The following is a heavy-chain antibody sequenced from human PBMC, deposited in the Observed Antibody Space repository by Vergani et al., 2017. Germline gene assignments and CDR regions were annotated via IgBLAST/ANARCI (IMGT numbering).Heavy chain of an antibody. J-gene: IGHJ4*02. CDR2: IRSKANGYAT. CDR3: GYSNEYYFDY. D-gene: IGHD5-18*01. CDR1: GFTFSGSA. Sequence: EVQLVESGGGLVQPGGSLKLSCAASGFTFSGSAMHWVRQASGKGLEWVGRIRSKANGYATAYAASVKGRFTISRDDSKNTAYLQMNSLKTEDTAVYYCGYSNEYYFDYWGQGTLVTVSS. V-gene: IGHV3-73*02.